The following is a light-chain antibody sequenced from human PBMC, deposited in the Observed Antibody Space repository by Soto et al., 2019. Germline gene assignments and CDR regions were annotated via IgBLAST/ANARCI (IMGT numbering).Light chain of an antibody. CDR1: QSLVNSDGNTY. CDR3: MQGSRWPRT. V-gene: IGKV2-30*01. Sequence: EVVMTQSPLSLPVTLGQPASISCRSSQSLVNSDGNTYLNWFHQRTGQSPRRLIYKVSNRDSGVPDRFSGSGSGTQFTLRISRVEAEDVGVYYCMQGSRWPRTFVQGTRVEIK. CDR2: KVS. J-gene: IGKJ1*01.